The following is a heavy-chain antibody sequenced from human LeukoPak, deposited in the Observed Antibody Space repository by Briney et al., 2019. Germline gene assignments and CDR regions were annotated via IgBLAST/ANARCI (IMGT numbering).Heavy chain of an antibody. V-gene: IGHV4-39*01. CDR2: IYYSGST. CDR1: GGSISSSSYY. D-gene: IGHD6-19*01. CDR3: ARLRRVAGTGFDY. J-gene: IGHJ4*02. Sequence: SETLSLTCTVSGGSISSSSYYRGWIRQPPGKGLEWIGSIYYSGSTYYNPSLKSRVTISVDTSKNQFSLKLSSVTAADTAVYYCARLRRVAGTGFDYWGQGTLVTVSS.